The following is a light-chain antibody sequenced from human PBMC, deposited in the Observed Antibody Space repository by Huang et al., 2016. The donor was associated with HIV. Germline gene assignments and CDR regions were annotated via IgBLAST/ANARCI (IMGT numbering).Light chain of an antibody. CDR3: QQSHATPWT. V-gene: IGKV1-39*01. CDR2: TAS. CDR1: QSIRAY. J-gene: IGKJ1*01. Sequence: DIQMTQSPSSLSASVGDRVTITCRASQSIRAYLNWYQEKPGKAPQHLSFTASSLQRGVPSRFSGNGSGTDFTLTISSLQPEDFATYYCQQSHATPWTFGQGTKVEIK.